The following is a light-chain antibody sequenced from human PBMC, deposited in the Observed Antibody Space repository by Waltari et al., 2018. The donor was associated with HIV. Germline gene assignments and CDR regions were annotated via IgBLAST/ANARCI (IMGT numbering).Light chain of an antibody. CDR1: SSDVAKYNY. CDR2: EVS. V-gene: IGLV2-14*01. Sequence: QSALTQPASVSGSPGQSVTISCTGTSSDVAKYNYVSWYQHHPGQAPKLMIYEVSKRPSGVSNRFSGSKSGNTASLTISGLQAEDDADYYCSSFTSSTTWVFGGGTRLTVL. J-gene: IGLJ3*02. CDR3: SSFTSSTTWV.